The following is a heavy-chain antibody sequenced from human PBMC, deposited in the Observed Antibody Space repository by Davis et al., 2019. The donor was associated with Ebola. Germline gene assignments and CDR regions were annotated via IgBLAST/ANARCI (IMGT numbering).Heavy chain of an antibody. CDR3: ARALGYYGSGIKAYYYYGMDV. D-gene: IGHD3-10*01. J-gene: IGHJ6*02. CDR2: ISSSSSYI. V-gene: IGHV3-21*01. Sequence: GESLKISCAASGFTFSSYSMNWVRQAPGKGLEWVSSISSSSSYIYYADSVKGRFTISRDNAKNSLYLQMNSLRAEDTAVYYCARALGYYGSGIKAYYYYGMDVWGQGTTVTVSS. CDR1: GFTFSSYS.